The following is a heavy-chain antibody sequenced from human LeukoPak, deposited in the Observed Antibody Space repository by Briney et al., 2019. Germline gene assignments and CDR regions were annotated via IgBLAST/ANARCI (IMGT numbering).Heavy chain of an antibody. CDR3: AKEVLVVVVPAANGFDP. CDR1: GFTFSSYA. Sequence: RSGGSLRLSCAASGFTFSSYAMSWVRQAPGKGMEWVSAISGSGGSTYYADSVKGRFTISRDNSKNTLYLQMNSLRAEDTAVYYCAKEVLVVVVPAANGFDPWGQGTLVTVSS. V-gene: IGHV3-23*01. J-gene: IGHJ5*02. CDR2: ISGSGGST. D-gene: IGHD2-2*01.